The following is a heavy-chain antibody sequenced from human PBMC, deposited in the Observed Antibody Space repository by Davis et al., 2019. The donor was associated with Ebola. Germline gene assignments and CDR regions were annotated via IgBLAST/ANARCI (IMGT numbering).Heavy chain of an antibody. J-gene: IGHJ4*02. V-gene: IGHV5-51*01. CDR1: GYSFTSYW. CDR2: IYHGDSDT. Sequence: KVSCRGSGYSFTSYWIGWVRPLPWKGLEWMGIIYHGDSDTRYSPSFQGQVTISADKSIRTAYLQWSSLKASDTAMYYCARLWGRDGYNYFDYWGQGTLVTVSS. D-gene: IGHD5-24*01. CDR3: ARLWGRDGYNYFDY.